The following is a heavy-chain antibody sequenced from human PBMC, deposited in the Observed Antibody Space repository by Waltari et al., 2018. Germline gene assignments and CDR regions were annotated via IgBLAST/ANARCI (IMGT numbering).Heavy chain of an antibody. CDR2: IYWNDDK. D-gene: IGHD3-10*01. CDR1: GFSLSTSGVG. J-gene: IGHJ4*02. V-gene: IGHV2-5*01. CDR3: AHSFFTPYGSGSYYQPYYFDY. Sequence: QITLKESGPTLVKPTQTLTLTCTFSGFSLSTSGVGVGWILQPPGKALGWLALIYWNDDKRYSPSLKSRLTITKDTSKNQVVLTMTNMDPVDTATYYCAHSFFTPYGSGSYYQPYYFDYWGQGTLVTVSS.